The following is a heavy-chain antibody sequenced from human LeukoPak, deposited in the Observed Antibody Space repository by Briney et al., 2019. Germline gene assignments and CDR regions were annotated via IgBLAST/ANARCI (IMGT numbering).Heavy chain of an antibody. J-gene: IGHJ3*02. D-gene: IGHD3-10*01. V-gene: IGHV3-23*01. CDR3: AKDHDYYASGPI. Sequence: GGSLSLFCAVSGFIFSNYAMNWVRQAPGKGLERVSAISGSGDSTYYADSVKGRFTISRDNSKNTLSLQMNSLRAEDTAVYYCAKDHDYYASGPIWGQGTMVTVSS. CDR1: GFIFSNYA. CDR2: ISGSGDST.